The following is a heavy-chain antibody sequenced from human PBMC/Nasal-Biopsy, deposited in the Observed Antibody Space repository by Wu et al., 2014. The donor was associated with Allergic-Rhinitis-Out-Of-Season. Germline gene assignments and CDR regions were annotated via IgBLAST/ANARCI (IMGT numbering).Heavy chain of an antibody. V-gene: IGHV4-59*01. CDR3: ARAPASLSDIVVVPAATPLDY. CDR2: IHYSGST. J-gene: IGHJ4*02. CDR1: GGSISRYY. Sequence: TLSLTCTVPGGSISRYYWSWIRQPPGKGLEWIGNIHYSGSTSYNPSLKSRVTISVDTSKNQFSLQLSSVTAADTAVYYCARAPASLSDIVVVPAATPLDYWGQGTLVTVSS. D-gene: IGHD2-2*01.